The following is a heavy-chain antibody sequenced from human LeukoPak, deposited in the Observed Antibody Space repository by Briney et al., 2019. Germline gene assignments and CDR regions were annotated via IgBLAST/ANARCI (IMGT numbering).Heavy chain of an antibody. J-gene: IGHJ4*02. CDR1: GGSISSYY. CDR3: ARGVVIEYYDSSGYYYYFDY. V-gene: IGHV4-59*01. D-gene: IGHD3-22*01. CDR2: IYYSGST. Sequence: SETLSLTCTVSGGSISSYYWSWIRQPPGKGLEWIGYIYYSGSTNYNPSLKSRGTISVDTSKNQFSLKLSSVTAADTAVYYCARGVVIEYYDSSGYYYYFDYWGQGTLVTVSS.